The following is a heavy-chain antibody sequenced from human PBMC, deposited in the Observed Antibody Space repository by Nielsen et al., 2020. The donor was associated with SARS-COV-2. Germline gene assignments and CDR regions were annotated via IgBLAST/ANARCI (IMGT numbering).Heavy chain of an antibody. CDR3: ARDGDIVATADYYYYGMDV. CDR2: ISSSGSTI. V-gene: IGHV3-48*03. CDR1: GFTFSSYE. J-gene: IGHJ6*02. Sequence: GGSLRLSCAASGFTFSSYEMNWVRQAPGKGLEWVSYISSSGSTIYYADSVKGRFTISRDNAKNSLYLQMNSLRAEDTAVYYCARDGDIVATADYYYYGMDVWGQGTTVTVSS. D-gene: IGHD5-12*01.